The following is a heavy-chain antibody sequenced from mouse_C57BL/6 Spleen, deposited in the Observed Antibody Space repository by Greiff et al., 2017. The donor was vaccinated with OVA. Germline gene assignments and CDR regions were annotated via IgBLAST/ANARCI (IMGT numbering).Heavy chain of an antibody. Sequence: EVQLVESEGGLVQPGSSMKLSCTASGFTFSDYYMAWVRQVPEKGLEWVANINYDGSSTYYLDSLKSRFIISRDNAKNILYLQMSSLKSEDTATYYCARVPSLGSSRYYFDYWGQGTTLTVSS. CDR3: ARVPSLGSSRYYFDY. J-gene: IGHJ2*01. CDR1: GFTFSDYY. D-gene: IGHD1-1*01. V-gene: IGHV5-16*01. CDR2: INYDGSST.